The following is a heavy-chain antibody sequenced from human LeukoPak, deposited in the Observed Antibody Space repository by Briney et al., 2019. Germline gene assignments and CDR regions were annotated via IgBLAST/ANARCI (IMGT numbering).Heavy chain of an antibody. V-gene: IGHV1-69*13. Sequence: ASVKVSCKASGGTFSSYAISWVRQAPGQGLEWMGGIIPIFGTANYAQKFQGRVTITADESPSTAYMELSSLRSEDTAVYYCARDVRYYGSGRQGYFQLWGQGTLVTVSS. CDR2: IIPIFGTA. D-gene: IGHD3-10*01. J-gene: IGHJ1*01. CDR1: GGTFSSYA. CDR3: ARDVRYYGSGRQGYFQL.